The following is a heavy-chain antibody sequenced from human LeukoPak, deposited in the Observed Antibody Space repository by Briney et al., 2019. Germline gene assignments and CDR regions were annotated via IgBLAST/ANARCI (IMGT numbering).Heavy chain of an antibody. D-gene: IGHD1-26*01. CDR2: IYSGGST. CDR3: AREIVGATRGFDP. J-gene: IGHJ5*02. Sequence: RAGGSLRLSCAASGFTVSSNYMSWVRQAPGKGLEWVSVIYSGGSTYYADSVKGRFTISRDNSKNTLYLKMNSLRAEDTAVYYCAREIVGATRGFDPWGQGTLVTVSS. V-gene: IGHV3-53*01. CDR1: GFTVSSNY.